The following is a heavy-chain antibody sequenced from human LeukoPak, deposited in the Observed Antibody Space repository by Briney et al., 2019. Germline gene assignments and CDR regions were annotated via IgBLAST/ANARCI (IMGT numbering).Heavy chain of an antibody. CDR2: IYPGDSDT. D-gene: IGHD3-3*01. CDR3: ARIRRFKRITTFGVVIIDAFDI. CDR1: GYSFTSYW. Sequence: GESLKISCKGSGYSFTSYWIGWVRQMPGKGLEWMGIIYPGDSDTRYSPSFQGQVTISADKSISTAYLQWSSLKASDTAMYCCARIRRFKRITTFGVVIIDAFDIWGQGTMVTVSS. J-gene: IGHJ3*02. V-gene: IGHV5-51*01.